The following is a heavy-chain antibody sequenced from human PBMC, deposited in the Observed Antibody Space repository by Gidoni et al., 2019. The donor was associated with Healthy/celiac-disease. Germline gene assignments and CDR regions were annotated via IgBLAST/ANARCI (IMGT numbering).Heavy chain of an antibody. D-gene: IGHD1-26*01. CDR1: GGSISSSSYY. Sequence: QLQLQESGPGLVKPSETLSLTCTVSGGSISSSSYYWGWIRQPPGKGLEWIGSISYSGSTYYNPSLKSRVTIAVDTSKNQVSLKLSSVTAADTAVYYCAKWELLSTPIHDAFDIWGQGTMVTVSS. CDR3: AKWELLSTPIHDAFDI. V-gene: IGHV4-39*01. CDR2: ISYSGST. J-gene: IGHJ3*02.